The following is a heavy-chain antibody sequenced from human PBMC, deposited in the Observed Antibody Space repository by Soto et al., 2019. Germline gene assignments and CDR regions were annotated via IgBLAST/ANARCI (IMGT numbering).Heavy chain of an antibody. CDR1: GFTFRSYS. V-gene: IGHV3-48*01. CDR2: ISSGSSTK. D-gene: IGHD6-19*01. Sequence: PGGALRLSCAASGFTFRSYSMNWGRQAPGKGLEWVSYISSGSSTKYYADSVKGRFTISRDNAKNTLYLQMNSLRAEDTAVYYCAKDKGTADSSGWYVYYYYMDVWGKGTTVTVSS. J-gene: IGHJ6*03. CDR3: AKDKGTADSSGWYVYYYYMDV.